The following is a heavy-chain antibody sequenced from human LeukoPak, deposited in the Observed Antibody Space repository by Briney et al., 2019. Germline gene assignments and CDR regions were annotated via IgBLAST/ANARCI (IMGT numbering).Heavy chain of an antibody. CDR2: IKQDGSEK. CDR1: GFTFSSYW. D-gene: IGHD3-22*01. J-gene: IGHJ3*02. Sequence: PGGSLRLSCAASGFTFSSYWMSWVRQAPGKGLEWVANIKQDGSEKYYVDSVKGRFTISRDNAKNSLYLQMNSLRAEDTAVYYCAREGDLYDSVFSFGRLHAFDIWGQGTMVTVSS. CDR3: AREGDLYDSVFSFGRLHAFDI. V-gene: IGHV3-7*01.